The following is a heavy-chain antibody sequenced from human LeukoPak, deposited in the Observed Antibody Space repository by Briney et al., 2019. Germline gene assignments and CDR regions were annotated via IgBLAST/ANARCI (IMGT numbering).Heavy chain of an antibody. CDR3: ARGGGYYYYYMDV. CDR2: INHSGST. CDR1: GGSISSYY. V-gene: IGHV4-34*01. J-gene: IGHJ6*03. Sequence: SETLSLTCTVSGGSISSYYWSWIRQPPGKGLEWIGEINHSGSTNYNPSLKSRVTISVDTSKNQFSLKLSSVTAADTAVYYCARGGGYYYYYMDVWGKGTTATVSS.